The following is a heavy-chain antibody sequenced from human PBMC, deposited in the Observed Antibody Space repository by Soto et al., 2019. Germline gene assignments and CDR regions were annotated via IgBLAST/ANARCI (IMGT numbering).Heavy chain of an antibody. CDR3: ARESGGATATLDYYYFYMDV. V-gene: IGHV1-2*02. D-gene: IGHD5-12*01. Sequence: VQLVQSGAEVKKPGASVKVSCKTSGDSFNDYYIHWVRQAPGQGLEWMGWINPNGGVTKYAQKFRGRVTVTRDTSIRTVYMERSSLRSDDTAVYYCARESGGATATLDYYYFYMDVWGKGTTVTVSS. J-gene: IGHJ6*03. CDR2: INPNGGVT. CDR1: GDSFNDYY.